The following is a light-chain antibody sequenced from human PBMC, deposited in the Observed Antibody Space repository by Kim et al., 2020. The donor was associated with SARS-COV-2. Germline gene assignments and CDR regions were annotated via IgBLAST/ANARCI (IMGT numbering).Light chain of an antibody. CDR3: QQYNNWPRT. J-gene: IGKJ1*01. Sequence: EIVMTQSPATLSVSPGERATLSCRASQSVSSNLVWYQQKPGQAPRLLIYGASTRVTGVPARFSGSGSGTEFTLTISSLQSEDFAVYYCQQYNNWPRTCGQGTKVDIK. CDR1: QSVSSN. V-gene: IGKV3-15*01. CDR2: GAS.